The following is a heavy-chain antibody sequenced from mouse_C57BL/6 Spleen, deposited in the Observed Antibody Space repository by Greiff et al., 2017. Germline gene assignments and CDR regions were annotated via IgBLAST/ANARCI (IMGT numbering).Heavy chain of an antibody. D-gene: IGHD2-3*01. Sequence: QVQLQQSGPGLVQPSQSLSITCTVSGFSLTSYGVHWVRQSPGKGLEWLGVIWRGGSTDYNAAFMCRLSITKDNSKSQVFFKMNSLQADDTAIYYCAKGSDGYYAYAMDYWGQGTSVTVSS. J-gene: IGHJ4*01. CDR2: IWRGGST. CDR3: AKGSDGYYAYAMDY. V-gene: IGHV2-5*01. CDR1: GFSLTSYG.